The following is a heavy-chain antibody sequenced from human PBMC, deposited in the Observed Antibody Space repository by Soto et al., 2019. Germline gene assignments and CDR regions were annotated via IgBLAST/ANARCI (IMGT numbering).Heavy chain of an antibody. CDR3: ARVYSSSWYLGLGHYYGMDV. Sequence: PSETLSLTCTVSGGSVSSGSYYWSWIRQPPGKGLEWIGYIYYSGSTNYNPSLKSRVTISVDTSKNQFSLKLSSVTAADTAVYYCARVYSSSWYLGLGHYYGMDVWGQGTTVTVSS. CDR1: GGSVSSGSYY. V-gene: IGHV4-61*01. D-gene: IGHD6-13*01. CDR2: IYYSGST. J-gene: IGHJ6*02.